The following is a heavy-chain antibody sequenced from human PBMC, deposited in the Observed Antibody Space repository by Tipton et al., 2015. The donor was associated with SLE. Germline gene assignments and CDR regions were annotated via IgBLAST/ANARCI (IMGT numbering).Heavy chain of an antibody. CDR3: ARGESGYDLLIGYYYYGMDV. CDR2: ISSSSSYT. J-gene: IGHJ6*02. CDR1: GFTFSDYY. D-gene: IGHD5-12*01. V-gene: IGHV3-11*06. Sequence: GSLRLSCAASGFTFSDYYMSWIRQAPGKGLEWVSYISSSSSYTNYADSVKGRFTISRDNAKNSLYLQMNSLRAEDTAVYYCARGESGYDLLIGYYYYGMDVWGQGTTVTVSS.